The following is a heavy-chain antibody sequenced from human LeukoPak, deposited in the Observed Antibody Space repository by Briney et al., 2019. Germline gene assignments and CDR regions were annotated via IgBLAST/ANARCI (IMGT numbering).Heavy chain of an antibody. CDR3: ARDLWFGKLRPDDAFDI. J-gene: IGHJ3*02. V-gene: IGHV3-21*01. Sequence: PGGSLRLSCAASGFTFSSYSMNWVRQAPGKGLEWVSSIRSSSTYIYYADSVKGRFTLSRDNAKNSLYLQMNSLRAEDTAVYYCARDLWFGKLRPDDAFDIWGQGTMVIVSS. CDR1: GFTFSSYS. CDR2: IRSSSTYI. D-gene: IGHD3-10*01.